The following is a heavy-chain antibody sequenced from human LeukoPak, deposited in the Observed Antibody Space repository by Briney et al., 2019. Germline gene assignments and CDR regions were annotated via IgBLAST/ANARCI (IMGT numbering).Heavy chain of an antibody. Sequence: SETLSLTCTVSGGSISSYYWSWIRQPPGKGLEWIGYIYYSGSTNYNPSLKSRVTISVDTSKNQFSLKLSSVTAADTAVYYCARRVGYCSSTSCYRWWFDPWGQGTLVTVSS. D-gene: IGHD2-2*02. J-gene: IGHJ5*02. CDR1: GGSISSYY. CDR3: ARRVGYCSSTSCYRWWFDP. CDR2: IYYSGST. V-gene: IGHV4-59*01.